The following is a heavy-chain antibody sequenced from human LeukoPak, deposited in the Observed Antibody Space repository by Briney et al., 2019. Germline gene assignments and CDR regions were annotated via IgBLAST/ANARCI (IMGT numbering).Heavy chain of an antibody. CDR1: YA. V-gene: IGHV3-64*01. CDR3: ARGIDY. Sequence: YAMHWVRQTPGKGLEYVSGINSNGGSTHYANSVKGRFTISRDNSKHTLYLQMNSLRVEDTAVYYCARGIDYWGRGTLVTVSS. J-gene: IGHJ4*02. CDR2: INSNGGST.